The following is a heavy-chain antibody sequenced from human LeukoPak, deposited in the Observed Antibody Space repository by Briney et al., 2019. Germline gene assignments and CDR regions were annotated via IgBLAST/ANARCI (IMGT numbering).Heavy chain of an antibody. V-gene: IGHV3-66*02. CDR1: GFTVSNNH. J-gene: IGHJ4*02. D-gene: IGHD6-13*01. Sequence: GGSLRLSCVASGFTVSNNHVSWVRQAPGKGLEWVSLIDNVGGTYYAVSVKGRFTVSRDNSKNTLFLQMNSLKAEDTAVYYCARDVGPFSSSWYYFDYWGQGTLVTVSS. CDR2: IDNVGGT. CDR3: ARDVGPFSSSWYYFDY.